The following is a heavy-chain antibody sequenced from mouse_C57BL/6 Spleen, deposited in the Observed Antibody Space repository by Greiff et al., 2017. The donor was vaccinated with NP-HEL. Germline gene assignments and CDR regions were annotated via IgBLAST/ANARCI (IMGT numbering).Heavy chain of an antibody. Sequence: VQLQQSGAELARPGASVKLSCKASGYTFTSYGISWVKQRTGQGLEWIGEIYPRSGNTYYNEKFKGKATLTADKSSSTAYMELRSLTSEDSAVYVCARLELTGYYFDYWGQGTTLTVSS. CDR3: ARLELTGYYFDY. V-gene: IGHV1-81*01. J-gene: IGHJ2*01. CDR2: IYPRSGNT. CDR1: GYTFTSYG. D-gene: IGHD4-1*01.